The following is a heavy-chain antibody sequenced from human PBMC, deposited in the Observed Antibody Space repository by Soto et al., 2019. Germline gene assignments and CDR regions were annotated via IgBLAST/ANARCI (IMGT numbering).Heavy chain of an antibody. CDR3: ARQGDVLWFGESGDYYYYGMDV. V-gene: IGHV4-39*01. Sequence: PSETLSLTCTVSGGSISSSSYYWVWIRQAPGKGLEWIGSIYYSGSTYYNPSLKSRVTISVDTSKNQFSLRLSSVTAADTAVYYCARQGDVLWFGESGDYYYYGMDVWGQGTPVTVSS. CDR2: IYYSGST. CDR1: GGSISSSSYY. J-gene: IGHJ6*02. D-gene: IGHD3-10*01.